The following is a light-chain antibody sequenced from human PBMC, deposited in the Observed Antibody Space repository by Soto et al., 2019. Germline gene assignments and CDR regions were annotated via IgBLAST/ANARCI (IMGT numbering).Light chain of an antibody. CDR3: QQYGSSPKT. J-gene: IGKJ1*01. CDR2: DTS. V-gene: IGKV3-20*01. CDR1: QGIGDT. Sequence: EIVMTQSPATLSVSPGEGATLSCRASQGIGDTLAWYQQKPGQTPRLLIYDTSIRATGVPARFSGSGSGTDFTLTISRLEPEDFAVYYCQQYGSSPKTFGQGTKVAIK.